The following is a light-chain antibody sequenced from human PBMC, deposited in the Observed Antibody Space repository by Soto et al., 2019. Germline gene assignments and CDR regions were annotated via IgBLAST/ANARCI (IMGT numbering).Light chain of an antibody. Sequence: EIVMTQSPGTLSVSPGERATLSCRASQSVRSNLAWYQQKPGQAPRLLIYAVSTRATGIPARFSGSGSGTKFTLTISSLQSEDSAVYYCQQHNNWPLTFGGGTKVELK. CDR3: QQHNNWPLT. CDR1: QSVRSN. V-gene: IGKV3-15*01. CDR2: AVS. J-gene: IGKJ4*01.